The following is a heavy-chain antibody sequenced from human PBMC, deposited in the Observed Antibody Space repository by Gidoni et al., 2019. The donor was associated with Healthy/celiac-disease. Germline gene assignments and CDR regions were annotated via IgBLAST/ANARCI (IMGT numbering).Heavy chain of an antibody. D-gene: IGHD2-15*01. V-gene: IGHV3-53*01. CDR1: GFTVSSNY. CDR2: IYSGGST. CDR3: ARVGVKDTGEFDP. Sequence: EVQLVESGGGLIQPGGSLRPSCAASGFTVSSNYTRWVRQAPGKGLEWVSVIYSGGSTYYADSVKGRFTISRDNSKNTLYLQMNSLRAEDTAVYYCARVGVKDTGEFDPWGQGTLVTVSS. J-gene: IGHJ5*02.